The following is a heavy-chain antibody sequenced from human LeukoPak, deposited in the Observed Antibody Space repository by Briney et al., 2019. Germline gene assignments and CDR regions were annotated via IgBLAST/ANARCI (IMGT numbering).Heavy chain of an antibody. D-gene: IGHD5-12*01. CDR1: GFTFSSYW. V-gene: IGHV3-7*01. CDR3: ARDGYAAEAFDI. CDR2: IKQDGSEK. J-gene: IGHJ3*02. Sequence: GGSLRLSCAASGFTFSSYWMSWVRQAPGKGMEWVANIKQDGSEKYYVDSVKGRLTISRDNAKNSLYLQMNSLRAEDTAVYYCARDGYAAEAFDIWGQGTMVTVSS.